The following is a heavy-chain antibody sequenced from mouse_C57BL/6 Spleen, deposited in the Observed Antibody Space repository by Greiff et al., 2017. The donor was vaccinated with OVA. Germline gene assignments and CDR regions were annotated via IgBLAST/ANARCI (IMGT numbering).Heavy chain of an antibody. CDR1: GFNIKDYY. V-gene: IGHV14-1*01. J-gene: IGHJ2*01. CDR2: IDPEDGDT. CDR3: TTGSYYFDD. Sequence: EVQLLESGAELVRPGASVKLSCTASGFNIKDYYMHWVKQRPEQGLEWIGRIDPEDGDTEYAPKFQGKATMTADTSPNTAYLRLSSLTSEDTAVYYCTTGSYYFDDWGQGTTLTVSS.